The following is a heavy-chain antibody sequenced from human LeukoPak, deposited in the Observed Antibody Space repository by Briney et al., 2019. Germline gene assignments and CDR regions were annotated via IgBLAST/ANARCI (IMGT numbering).Heavy chain of an antibody. D-gene: IGHD3-22*01. J-gene: IGHJ4*02. V-gene: IGHV4-59*12. CDR1: GGSISSYY. Sequence: SETLSLTCTVSGGSISSYYWSWIRDPPGKGLEWIGYIYYSGSTNYNPSLKSRVTMSVDTSKNQFSLKLSSVTAADTAVYYCARDRYYYDSSGYSPHTYYFDYWGQGTLVTVSS. CDR2: IYYSGST. CDR3: ARDRYYYDSSGYSPHTYYFDY.